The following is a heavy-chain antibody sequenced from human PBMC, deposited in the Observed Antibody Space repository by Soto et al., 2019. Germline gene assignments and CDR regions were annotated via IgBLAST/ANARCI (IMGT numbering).Heavy chain of an antibody. CDR2: TYYRSNWYT. V-gene: IGHV6-1*01. Sequence: QTLSLTCAISGDSVSSTSTAWGWIRQSPSRGLEWLGRTYYRSNWYTDYAVSVKSRITISPDTSKNQFSLQLNSVTPEDTAVYYCARGSYYSGWVWGQGTLVTVSS. J-gene: IGHJ4*02. CDR1: GDSVSSTSTA. D-gene: IGHD6-19*01. CDR3: ARGSYYSGWV.